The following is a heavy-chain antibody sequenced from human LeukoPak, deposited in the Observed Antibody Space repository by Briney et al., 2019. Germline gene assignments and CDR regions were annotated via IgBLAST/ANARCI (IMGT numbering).Heavy chain of an antibody. CDR2: ISYDGSNR. V-gene: IGHV3-30-3*01. CDR1: GFTFSSYT. D-gene: IGHD6-19*01. Sequence: GGSLRLSCAASGFTFSSYTMRWVRQAPGKGLEWVAVISYDGSNRYYADSVKGRFTISSDNSKNTLYLQMNSLRAEDTAMYYCARDQGGSSGYTAYYFDYWGQGTLVTVSS. CDR3: ARDQGGSSGYTAYYFDY. J-gene: IGHJ4*02.